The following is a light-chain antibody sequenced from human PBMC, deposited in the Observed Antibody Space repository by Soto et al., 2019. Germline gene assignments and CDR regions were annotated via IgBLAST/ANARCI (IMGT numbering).Light chain of an antibody. Sequence: IHMTLSPSSVSASVGSSVTIVCRASQGISSWLAWYQQKQGKAPKLLIYAASTLQSGVPSRFSGSGYGTDFTLTISCLQSEDFATYYCQQYYSYPLTFGGGTKVDIK. CDR2: AAS. V-gene: IGKV1-12*01. CDR3: QQYYSYPLT. J-gene: IGKJ4*01. CDR1: QGISSW.